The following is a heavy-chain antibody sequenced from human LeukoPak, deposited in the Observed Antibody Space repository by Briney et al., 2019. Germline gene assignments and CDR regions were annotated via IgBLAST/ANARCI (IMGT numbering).Heavy chain of an antibody. CDR3: AKDSEWLLSGPGYFDY. Sequence: LSETLSLTCTVSGGSISSGGYYWSWIRQHPGKGLEWIGYIYYSGSTYYNPSLKSRVTISVDTSKNQFSLKLSSVTAADTAVYYCAKDSEWLLSGPGYFDYWGQGTLVTVSS. V-gene: IGHV4-31*03. D-gene: IGHD3-3*01. CDR2: IYYSGST. J-gene: IGHJ4*02. CDR1: GGSISSGGYY.